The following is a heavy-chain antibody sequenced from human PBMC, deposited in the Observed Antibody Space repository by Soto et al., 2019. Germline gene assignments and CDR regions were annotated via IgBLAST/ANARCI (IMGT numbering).Heavy chain of an antibody. J-gene: IGHJ5*02. V-gene: IGHV3-30*18. D-gene: IGHD6-13*01. CDR2: ISYDGSNK. CDR1: GFTFSSYG. Sequence: QVQLVESGGGVVQPGRSLRLSCAASGFTFSSYGMHWVRQAPGKGLEWVAVISYDGSNKYYADSVKGRFTISRDNSKNTLYLQMNSLRAEDTAVYYCAKDLKEQQLVPEFDPWGQGTLVTVSS. CDR3: AKDLKEQQLVPEFDP.